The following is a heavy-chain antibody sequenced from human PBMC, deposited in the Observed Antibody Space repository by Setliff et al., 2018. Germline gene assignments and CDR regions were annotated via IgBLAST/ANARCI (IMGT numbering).Heavy chain of an antibody. Sequence: ASVKVSCKASGYTFISRYIHWVRQAPGQGLEWMGIIFTNGEMTYIAQKFQGRVTMTKGVSASTVYMELSSLRSEDTSVYYCARGQDNYGDYGSSFDHWGQGTPVTVSS. V-gene: IGHV1-46*01. D-gene: IGHD4-17*01. J-gene: IGHJ4*02. CDR3: ARGQDNYGDYGSSFDH. CDR1: GYTFISRY. CDR2: IFTNGEMT.